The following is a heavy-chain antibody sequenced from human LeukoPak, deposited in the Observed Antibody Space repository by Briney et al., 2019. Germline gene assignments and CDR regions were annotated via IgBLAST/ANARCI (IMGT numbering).Heavy chain of an antibody. CDR3: ARGLDIVVVPAAILTGYFDY. D-gene: IGHD2-2*02. Sequence: SETLSLTCAVYGGSFSGYYWSWISQPPGKGLEWIGETNHSGSTNYNPSLKSRVTISVDTSKNQFSLKLSSVTAADTAVYYCARGLDIVVVPAAILTGYFDYWGQGTLVTVSS. J-gene: IGHJ4*02. CDR1: GGSFSGYY. V-gene: IGHV4-34*01. CDR2: TNHSGST.